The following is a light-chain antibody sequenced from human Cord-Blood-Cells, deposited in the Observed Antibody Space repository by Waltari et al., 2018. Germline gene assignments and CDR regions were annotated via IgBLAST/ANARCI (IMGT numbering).Light chain of an antibody. CDR2: ENN. CDR1: SSNIGNTY. CDR3: GTWDSSLSAYV. J-gene: IGLJ1*01. V-gene: IGLV1-51*02. Sequence: QSVLTQPPSVSAAPGQKVTISCSGSSSNIGNTYVSWSQQAPGTAPKLLIYENNKRPSGIPDRFSGSKSGTSATLGITGLQTGDEADYYCGTWDSSLSAYVFGTGTKVTVL.